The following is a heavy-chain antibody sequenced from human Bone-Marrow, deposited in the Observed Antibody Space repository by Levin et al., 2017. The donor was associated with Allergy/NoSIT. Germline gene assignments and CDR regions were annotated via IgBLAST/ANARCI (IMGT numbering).Heavy chain of an antibody. CDR2: IYYSGST. J-gene: IGHJ3*02. V-gene: IGHV4-39*01. Sequence: SETLSLTCTVSGGSISSSSYYWGWIRQPPGKGLEWIGSIYYSGSTYYNPSLKSRVTISVDTSKNQFSLKLSSVTAADTAVYYCASTAFEYSSSSPMGAFDIWGQGTMVTVSS. CDR3: ASTAFEYSSSSPMGAFDI. D-gene: IGHD6-6*01. CDR1: GGSISSSSYY.